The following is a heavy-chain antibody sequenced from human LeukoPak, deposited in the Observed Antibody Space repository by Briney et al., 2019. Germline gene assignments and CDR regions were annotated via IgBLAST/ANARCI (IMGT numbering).Heavy chain of an antibody. CDR2: INPNSGGT. J-gene: IGHJ4*02. CDR3: ARLVVTATFYFDY. CDR1: GYTFTGYY. V-gene: IGHV1-2*02. Sequence: GASVKVSCKASGYTFTGYYMHWVRQAPGQGLEWMGWINPNSGGTNYAQKFQGRVTMTRDTSISTAYMELSRLRSDDTAVYYCARLVVTATFYFDYWGQGTLVTVSS. D-gene: IGHD2-21*02.